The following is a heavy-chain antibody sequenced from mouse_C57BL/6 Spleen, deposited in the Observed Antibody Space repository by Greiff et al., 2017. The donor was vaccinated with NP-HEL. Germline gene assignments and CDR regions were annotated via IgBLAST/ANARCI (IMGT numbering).Heavy chain of an antibody. J-gene: IGHJ3*01. CDR3: AREDYDGGKFAY. CDR1: GYTFTDYY. CDR2: INPYNGGT. Sequence: EVQLQQSGPVLVKPGASVKMSCKASGYTFTDYYMNWVKQSHGKSLEWIGVINPYNGGTSYNQKFKGKATLTVDKSSSTAYMELNSLTSEDSAVYYCAREDYDGGKFAYWGQGTLVTVSA. V-gene: IGHV1-19*01. D-gene: IGHD2-4*01.